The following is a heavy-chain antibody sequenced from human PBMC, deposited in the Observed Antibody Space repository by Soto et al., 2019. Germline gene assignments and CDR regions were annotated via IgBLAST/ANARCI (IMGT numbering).Heavy chain of an antibody. D-gene: IGHD6-13*01. CDR3: ARHGSSWHKNYYYYGMDV. CDR2: IDPSDSYT. Sequence: GESLKISCKGSGYSFTSYWISWVRQMPGKGLEWMGRIDPSDSYTNYSPSFQGHVTISADKSISTAYLQWSSLKASDTAMYYCARHGSSWHKNYYYYGMDVWGQGTTVTVSS. J-gene: IGHJ6*02. V-gene: IGHV5-10-1*01. CDR1: GYSFTSYW.